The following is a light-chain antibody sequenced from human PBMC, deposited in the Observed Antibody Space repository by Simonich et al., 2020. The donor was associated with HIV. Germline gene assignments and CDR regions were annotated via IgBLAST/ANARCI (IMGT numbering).Light chain of an antibody. J-gene: IGLJ1*01. CDR2: QDT. Sequence: SYELTQPPSVSVSPGQTASITCSGDKLGDKYASWYQQKPDQSPVLLIYQDTKRPSGIPERFSGSNSGNTATLTISGTHAMDEADYYCQAWDSSTEVFGPGTKVTVL. V-gene: IGLV3-1*01. CDR3: QAWDSSTEV. CDR1: KLGDKY.